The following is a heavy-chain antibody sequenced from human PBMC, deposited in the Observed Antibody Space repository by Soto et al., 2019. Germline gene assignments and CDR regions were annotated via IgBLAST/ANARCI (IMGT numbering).Heavy chain of an antibody. CDR3: ARTTAFVSGTYPPAHFDY. D-gene: IGHD3-16*01. CDR1: GGSFSGYY. V-gene: IGHV4-34*01. J-gene: IGHJ4*02. Sequence: SETLSLTCAVYGGSFSGYYWSWIRQSPGKGLEGIGEINHSGSTNYIPSLKSRVTISVDTSKNQVSLKLSSVTAADTAVYYCARTTAFVSGTYPPAHFDYWGQGTRVTVSS. CDR2: INHSGST.